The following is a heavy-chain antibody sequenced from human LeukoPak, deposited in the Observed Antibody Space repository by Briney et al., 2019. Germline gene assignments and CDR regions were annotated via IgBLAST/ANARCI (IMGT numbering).Heavy chain of an antibody. Sequence: PGGSLRLSCAASGFTFDDYGMSWVRQAPGKGLEWVSGINWNGGSTGYADSVKGRFTISRDNAKNSLYLQMNSLRAEDTALYYCARALHSKYYYYMDVWGKGTTVTVSS. V-gene: IGHV3-20*04. D-gene: IGHD4-11*01. CDR3: ARALHSKYYYYMDV. J-gene: IGHJ6*03. CDR2: INWNGGST. CDR1: GFTFDDYG.